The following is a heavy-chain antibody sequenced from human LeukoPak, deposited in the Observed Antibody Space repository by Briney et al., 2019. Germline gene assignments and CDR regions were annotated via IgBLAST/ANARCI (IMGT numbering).Heavy chain of an antibody. CDR2: INPNSGGS. D-gene: IGHD6-13*01. Sequence: GASVKVSCKASGYTFTGYYIHWVRQAPGQGLEWMGWINPNSGGSNYAQNFQGRVTMTRDTSISTAYMELSRLRSDDTAVYFCARDDVWGSSSWYFGHWGQGTLVTVSS. CDR3: ARDDVWGSSSWYFGH. CDR1: GYTFTGYY. V-gene: IGHV1-2*02. J-gene: IGHJ4*02.